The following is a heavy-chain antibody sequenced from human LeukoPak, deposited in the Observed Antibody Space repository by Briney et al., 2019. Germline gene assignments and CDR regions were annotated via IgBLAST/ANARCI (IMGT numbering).Heavy chain of an antibody. CDR3: AREELSIAVAGIPISPIDY. D-gene: IGHD6-19*01. Sequence: GGSLRLSCAASGFTFSSYSMNWVRQAPGKGLEWVSSISSSSSYIYYADSVKGRFTISRDNAKNSLYLQMNSLRAEDTAVYYCAREELSIAVAGIPISPIDYWGQGTLVTVSS. V-gene: IGHV3-21*01. CDR1: GFTFSSYS. CDR2: ISSSSSYI. J-gene: IGHJ4*02.